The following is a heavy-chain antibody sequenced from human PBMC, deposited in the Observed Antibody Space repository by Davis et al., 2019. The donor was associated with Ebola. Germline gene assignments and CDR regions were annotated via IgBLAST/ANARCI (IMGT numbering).Heavy chain of an antibody. D-gene: IGHD2-2*01. Sequence: GESLKISCAASGFTFSNYWMSWVRQAPGKGLEWVSSISDWSAYIFYADSVKGRFTISRDNAKNLLYLQMNSLRAEDTAVYYCARDLVPAAICGMDVWGQGTTVTVSS. J-gene: IGHJ6*02. V-gene: IGHV3-21*01. CDR1: GFTFSNYW. CDR2: ISDWSAYI. CDR3: ARDLVPAAICGMDV.